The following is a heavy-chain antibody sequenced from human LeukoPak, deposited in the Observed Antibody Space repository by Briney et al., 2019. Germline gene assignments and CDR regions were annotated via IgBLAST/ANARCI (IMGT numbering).Heavy chain of an antibody. CDR2: INPNSGGT. D-gene: IGHD4-17*01. J-gene: IGHJ6*03. CDR3: ARDFGTVSNYYYYYYYMDV. V-gene: IGHV1-2*02. CDR1: GYTFTGDY. Sequence: ASVKVSCKASGYTFTGDYMHWVRQAPGQGLEWMGWINPNSGGTNYAQKFQGRVTMTRDTSISTAYMELSRLRSDDTAVYYCARDFGTVSNYYYYYYYMDVWGKGTTVTVSS.